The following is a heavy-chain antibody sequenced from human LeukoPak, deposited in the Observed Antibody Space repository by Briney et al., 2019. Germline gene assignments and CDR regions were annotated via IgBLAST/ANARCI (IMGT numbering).Heavy chain of an antibody. D-gene: IGHD1-26*01. CDR3: ARPGRVSGSPFDAFDI. V-gene: IGHV5-51*01. CDR1: GYSFTSYW. CDR2: IYPGDSDT. J-gene: IGHJ3*02. Sequence: GESLKISCKGSGYSFTSYWIGWVRQMPGKGLEWMGIIYPGDSDTRYSPSFQGQVTISADKSISTAYLQWSSLKASDTAMYYCARPGRVSGSPFDAFDIWGQGTMVTVSS.